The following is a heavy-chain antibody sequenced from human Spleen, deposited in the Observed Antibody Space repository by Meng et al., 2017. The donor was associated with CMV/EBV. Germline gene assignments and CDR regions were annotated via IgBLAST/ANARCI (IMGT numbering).Heavy chain of an antibody. CDR1: GHSIVGSTYF. V-gene: IGHV4-39*07. J-gene: IGHJ4*02. CDR2: IHYRGFT. Sequence: GSLRLSCTVSGHSIVGSTYFWDWVRQPPGKGLEWIGSIHYRGFTDYNPSLKNRVTISLDTSKNQFSLRLDSVTAADTAVYYCARGGSSWQNFDYWGQGTLVTVSS. CDR3: ARGGSSWQNFDY. D-gene: IGHD2-2*01.